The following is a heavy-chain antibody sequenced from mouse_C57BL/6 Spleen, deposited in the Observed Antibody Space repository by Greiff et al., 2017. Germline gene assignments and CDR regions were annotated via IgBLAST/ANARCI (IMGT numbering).Heavy chain of an antibody. CDR3: ARGRRGSGFGY. V-gene: IGHV5-17*01. CDR2: ISSGSSTI. CDR1: GFTFSDYG. Sequence: EVKLMESGGGLVKPGGSLKLSCAASGFTFSDYGMHWVRQAPEKGLEWVAYISSGSSTIYYADTVKGRFTISRDNAKNTLFLQMTSLRSEDTAMYYCARGRRGSGFGYWGQGTTLTVAS. J-gene: IGHJ2*01.